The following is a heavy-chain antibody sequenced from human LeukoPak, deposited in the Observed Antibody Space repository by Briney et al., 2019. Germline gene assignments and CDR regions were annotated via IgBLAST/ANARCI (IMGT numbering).Heavy chain of an antibody. Sequence: PGRSLRLSCAASGFTFSSYSMNWVRQAPGKGLEWGSSISSSSSYIYYADSVKGRFTISRDNAKNSLYLQMNSLRAEDTAVYYCARDSPGTTAFDYWGQGTLVTVSS. J-gene: IGHJ4*02. CDR3: ARDSPGTTAFDY. D-gene: IGHD4-17*01. CDR2: ISSSSSYI. V-gene: IGHV3-21*01. CDR1: GFTFSSYS.